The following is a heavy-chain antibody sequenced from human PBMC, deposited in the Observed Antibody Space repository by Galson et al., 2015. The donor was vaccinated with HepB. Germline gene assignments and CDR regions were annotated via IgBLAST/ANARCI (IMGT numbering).Heavy chain of an antibody. CDR2: ISYDGSNK. J-gene: IGHJ4*02. CDR3: ARAESSSWHNFDY. CDR1: GFTFSSYG. Sequence: SLRLSCAASGFTFSSYGMHWVRQAPGKGLGWMAVISYDGSNKYHADSVKGRFTISRDNSKNTLYLQMNSLRTEDTAMYYCARAESSSWHNFDYWGQGTLVTVSS. D-gene: IGHD6-13*01. V-gene: IGHV3-30*03.